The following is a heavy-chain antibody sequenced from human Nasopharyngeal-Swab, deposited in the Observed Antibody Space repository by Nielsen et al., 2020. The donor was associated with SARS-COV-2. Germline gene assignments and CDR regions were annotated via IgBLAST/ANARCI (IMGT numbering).Heavy chain of an antibody. CDR1: GFTFSGSA. V-gene: IGHV3-73*01. D-gene: IGHD2-15*01. CDR2: IRSEANSYAT. J-gene: IGHJ5*02. CDR3: TSERVVAATAGT. Sequence: GGSLRLSCAASGFTFSGSAMHWVRQASGKGLEWVGRIRSEANSYATAYAASVKGRFTISRDDSKNTAYLQMNSLKTEDTAVYYCTSERVVAATAGTWGQGTLVTV.